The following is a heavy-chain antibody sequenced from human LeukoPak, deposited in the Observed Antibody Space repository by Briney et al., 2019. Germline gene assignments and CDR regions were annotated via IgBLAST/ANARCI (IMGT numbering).Heavy chain of an antibody. V-gene: IGHV4-59*01. CDR3: ARRSSSWKNWFDP. J-gene: IGHJ5*02. Sequence: SETLSLTCTVSGASIDSNSWTWIRQPPGKGLEWIGYIYYSGTTNYNPSLESGVTMSVDMSKNQFSLKLSSVTAADTAVYYCARRSSSWKNWFDPWGQGTLVTVSS. CDR1: GASIDSNS. D-gene: IGHD6-13*01. CDR2: IYYSGTT.